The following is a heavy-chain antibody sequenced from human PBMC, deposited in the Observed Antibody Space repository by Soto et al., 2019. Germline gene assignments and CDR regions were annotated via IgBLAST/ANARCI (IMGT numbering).Heavy chain of an antibody. V-gene: IGHV2-5*02. CDR3: AHNDGYNLNKKGGFDI. Sequence: QITLKESGPTLVKPTQPLTLTCTFSGFSLSTSGVGVGWIRQPPGKALEWLALIFWDTDKHYSPSLKNRLTITRDTSKSQVVLTLTNTDPVDTATYYCAHNDGYNLNKKGGFDIWGQGTMVTVSS. CDR1: GFSLSTSGVG. D-gene: IGHD1-20*01. J-gene: IGHJ3*02. CDR2: IFWDTDK.